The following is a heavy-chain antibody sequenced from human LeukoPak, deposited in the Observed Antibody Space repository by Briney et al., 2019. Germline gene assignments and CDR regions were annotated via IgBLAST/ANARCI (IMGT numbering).Heavy chain of an antibody. D-gene: IGHD2-15*01. CDR3: ARVSCGGSCYYYYYMDV. J-gene: IGHJ6*03. Sequence: GGSLRLSCAASGFTVSSNYMSWVRQAPGKGLEWVSVIYSGGSTYYADSVKGRFTISRDNPKNTLYLQMNSLRAEDTAVYYCARVSCGGSCYYYYYMDVWGKGTTVTVSS. CDR1: GFTVSSNY. V-gene: IGHV3-53*01. CDR2: IYSGGST.